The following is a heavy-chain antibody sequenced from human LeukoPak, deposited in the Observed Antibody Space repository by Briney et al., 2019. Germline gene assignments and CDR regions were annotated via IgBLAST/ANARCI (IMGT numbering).Heavy chain of an antibody. CDR3: AREEGRYCSDGTCYSGT. CDR1: GVSISSRSYY. CDR2: INYSGNT. J-gene: IGHJ5*02. V-gene: IGHV4-39*07. Sequence: SETQSLTCTVSGVSISSRSYYWGWIRQPPGKGLEWIGSINYSGNTYYNPSLKSRVTISVDTSKNQFSLKLSSVTAADTALYYCAREEGRYCSDGTCYSGTWGPGTLVTVSS. D-gene: IGHD2-15*01.